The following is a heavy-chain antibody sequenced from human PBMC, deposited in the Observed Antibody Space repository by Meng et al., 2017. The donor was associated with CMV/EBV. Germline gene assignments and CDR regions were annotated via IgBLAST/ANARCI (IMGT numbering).Heavy chain of an antibody. V-gene: IGHV3-48*03. CDR2: ISSSGGTI. J-gene: IGHJ6*02. CDR1: GFTCSSYE. Sequence: GGSLRLSCAASGFTCSSYEMNWVRQAPGKGLEWVSYISSSGGTIYYADSVKGRFTISRDNAKNSLYLQMNSLRAEDTAVYYCARVWQPRGMDVWGQGTTVPSP. D-gene: IGHD6-13*01. CDR3: ARVWQPRGMDV.